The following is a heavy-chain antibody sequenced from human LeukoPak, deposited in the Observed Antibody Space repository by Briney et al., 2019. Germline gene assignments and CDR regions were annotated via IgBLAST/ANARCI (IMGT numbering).Heavy chain of an antibody. D-gene: IGHD3-10*01. CDR3: ARESGGSGTLPYDS. V-gene: IGHV3-13*01. J-gene: IGHJ3*01. CDR2: VGVGHDT. Sequence: GGSLRLSCAASGFTLSSYEMHWVRQPSGKGLEWVSAVGVGHDTFYGGSVKGRFTISRDNARNSVYLQMHSLRAGDTGVYYCARESGGSGTLPYDSWGHGTMVTVSS. CDR1: GFTLSSYE.